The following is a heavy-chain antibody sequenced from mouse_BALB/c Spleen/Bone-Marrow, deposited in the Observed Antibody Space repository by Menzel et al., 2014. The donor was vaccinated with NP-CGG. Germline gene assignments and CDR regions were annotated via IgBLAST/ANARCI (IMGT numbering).Heavy chain of an antibody. Sequence: QQSGSELVRPGASVKLSCKASGYTFTSYWMHWVKQRHGQGLEWIGNIYPGSGSTNYDEEFKSKGTLTVDTSSSTAYMHLSSLTSEDSAVYYCTRGYYPYYYAMDYWGQGTSVSVSS. D-gene: IGHD2-3*01. J-gene: IGHJ4*01. CDR1: GYTFTSYW. CDR2: IYPGSGST. CDR3: TRGYYPYYYAMDY. V-gene: IGHV1S22*01.